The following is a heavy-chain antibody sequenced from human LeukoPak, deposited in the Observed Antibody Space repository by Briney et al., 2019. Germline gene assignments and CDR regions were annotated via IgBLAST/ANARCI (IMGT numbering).Heavy chain of an antibody. CDR3: ARDSSGQGDY. CDR2: SKNKANNYIT. CDR1: GFTFSDYY. V-gene: IGHV3-72*01. Sequence: PGGSLRLSCAASGFTFSDYYIDWVRQAPGKGLEWVSRSKNKANNYITQYAAFVQGRFTISRDNSKNSLYLQINSLKTEDTAVYYCARDSSGQGDYWGQGTLVTVSS. D-gene: IGHD3-22*01. J-gene: IGHJ4*02.